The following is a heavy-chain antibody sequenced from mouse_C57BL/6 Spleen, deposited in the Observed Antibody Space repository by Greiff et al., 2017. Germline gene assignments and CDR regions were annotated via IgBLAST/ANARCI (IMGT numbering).Heavy chain of an antibody. CDR3: ARGRATGTLAY. Sequence: QVQLQQPGAELVMPGASVKLSCKASGSPFTSYWMHWVKRRPGQGLEWIGEIAPSNRYTNNNQKFKGKSTWTVDKSSSTAYMQLSSLTSDDSAVYYCARGRATGTLAYWGQGTLVTVSA. J-gene: IGHJ3*01. CDR1: GSPFTSYW. V-gene: IGHV1-69*01. CDR2: IAPSNRYT. D-gene: IGHD4-1*01.